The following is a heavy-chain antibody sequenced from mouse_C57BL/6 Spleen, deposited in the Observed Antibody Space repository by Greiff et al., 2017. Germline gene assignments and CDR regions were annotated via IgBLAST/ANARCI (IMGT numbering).Heavy chain of an antibody. CDR1: GFTFSSYA. V-gene: IGHV5-9-1*02. J-gene: IGHJ4*01. Sequence: EVKLVESGEGLVKPGGSLKLSCAASGFTFSSYAMSWVRQTPEKRLEWVAYISSGGDYIYYADTVKGRFTISRDNARNTLYLQMSSLKSEDTAMYYCTRGGVYGDYYAMDYWGQGTSVTVSS. CDR2: ISSGGDYI. CDR3: TRGGVYGDYYAMDY. D-gene: IGHD1-1*01.